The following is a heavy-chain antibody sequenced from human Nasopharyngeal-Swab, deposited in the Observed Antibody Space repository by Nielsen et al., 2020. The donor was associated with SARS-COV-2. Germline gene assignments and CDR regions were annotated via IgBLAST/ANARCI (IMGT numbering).Heavy chain of an antibody. Sequence: GGSLRLSCAASGFTFNTYALSWVRQAPGKGLEWVSVISGSDYSTKYADSVKGRFTISRDNSKNTVNLQMNSLRAEDTAIYYCAKDRDSGDDSDDYYHYYGMDVWGQGTTVTVFS. CDR3: AKDRDSGDDSDDYYHYYGMDV. J-gene: IGHJ6*02. V-gene: IGHV3-23*01. CDR1: GFTFNTYA. CDR2: ISGSDYST. D-gene: IGHD5-12*01.